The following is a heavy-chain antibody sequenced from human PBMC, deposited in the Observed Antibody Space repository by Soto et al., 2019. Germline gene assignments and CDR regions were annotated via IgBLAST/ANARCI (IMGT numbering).Heavy chain of an antibody. CDR3: ARQGWDSSYYGDDS. V-gene: IGHV4-34*01. J-gene: IGHJ4*02. Sequence: SETLSLTCAVYGGSLSGYFWNWIRQSPGKGLEWIGEINHGGTTNYNPSLKSRVTISLDTSKNQFSLRLTSVTVADTAVYYCARQGWDSSYYGDDSWGQGTLVTVSS. D-gene: IGHD3-22*01. CDR1: GGSLSGYF. CDR2: INHGGTT.